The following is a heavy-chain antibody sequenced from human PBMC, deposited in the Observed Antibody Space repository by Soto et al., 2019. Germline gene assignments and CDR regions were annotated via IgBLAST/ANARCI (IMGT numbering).Heavy chain of an antibody. V-gene: IGHV5-51*01. CDR3: ARQDIVTAPVRAVYFDS. CDR1: GYRFTIHW. Sequence: PGESLKISCKSNGYRFTIHWIGWVPQQPGKGLEGGAVIYPGDSDARYRASFQGQVTISADNSIHTVYLQWSSLSASDTAIYFCARQDIVTAPVRAVYFDSWGQGTPVTVSS. CDR2: IYPGDSDA. J-gene: IGHJ4*02. D-gene: IGHD2-15*01.